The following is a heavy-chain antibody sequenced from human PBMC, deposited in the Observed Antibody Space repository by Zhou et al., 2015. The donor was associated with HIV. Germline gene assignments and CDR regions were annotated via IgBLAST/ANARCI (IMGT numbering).Heavy chain of an antibody. CDR1: GYTFTSYY. CDR2: INPSGGST. Sequence: QVQLVQSGAEVKKPGASVKVSCKASGYTFTSYYMHWVRQAPGQGLEWMGIINPSGGSTSYAQKFQGRVTMTRDTSTSTVYMELSSLRSEDTAVYYCARGDHVGAGGGAFDIWGQGTMVTVSS. J-gene: IGHJ3*02. CDR3: ARGDHVGAGGGAFDI. D-gene: IGHD1-26*01. V-gene: IGHV1-46*01.